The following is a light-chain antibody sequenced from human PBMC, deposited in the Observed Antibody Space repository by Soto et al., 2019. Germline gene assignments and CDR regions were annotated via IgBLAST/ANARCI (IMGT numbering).Light chain of an antibody. J-gene: IGKJ1*01. V-gene: IGKV1-5*03. CDR1: QTISSW. CDR2: TAS. Sequence: DIQMTQSPSTLSASVGDRVTITCRASQTISSWLAWYQQKPGKAPKLLIYTASTVESGGPPRFSGSGSGTEFTLTISSLQPDDFATYYCQQYKSYAWTFGQGTKVE. CDR3: QQYKSYAWT.